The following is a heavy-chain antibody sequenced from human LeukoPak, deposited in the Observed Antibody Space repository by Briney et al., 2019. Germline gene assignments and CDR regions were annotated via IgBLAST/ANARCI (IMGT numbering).Heavy chain of an antibody. Sequence: GESLKFSCKGSGFSFTSNWTAWVRQMPGKGLEWMGIIYPGDSDTRYSPSFQGQVTISADKSISTAYLQWSSLKASDTAMYYCARQYGRPFDYWGQGTLVTVSS. V-gene: IGHV5-51*01. CDR2: IYPGDSDT. J-gene: IGHJ4*02. D-gene: IGHD4-17*01. CDR1: GFSFTSNW. CDR3: ARQYGRPFDY.